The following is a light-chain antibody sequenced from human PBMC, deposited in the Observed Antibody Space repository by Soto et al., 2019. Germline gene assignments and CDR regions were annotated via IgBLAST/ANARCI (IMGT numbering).Light chain of an antibody. CDR3: QQYNTGRT. CDR1: QSISSW. Sequence: DIQMTQSPSTLSASVGVRVTITCRASQSISSWLAWYQQKPGKAPKLLIYKASSLESGVPSRFSGSGSGTEFTLTISSLQPDDFATYYCQQYNTGRTFGQGTKLEIK. J-gene: IGKJ2*01. CDR2: KAS. V-gene: IGKV1-5*03.